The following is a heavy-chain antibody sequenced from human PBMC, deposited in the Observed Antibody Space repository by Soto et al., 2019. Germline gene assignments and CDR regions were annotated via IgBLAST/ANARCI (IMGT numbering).Heavy chain of an antibody. CDR1: GSTFSSSE. CDR2: ISYDGSNK. V-gene: IGHV3-30-3*01. D-gene: IGHD3-22*01. Sequence: HPGGSLRLSCAASGSTFSSSEMHWVRQAPGKGLEWVAVISYDGSNKYYADSVKGRFTISRDNSKNTLYLQMNSLRAEDTAVYYCARLASEYYYDSSGPNWGQGTLVTVSS. CDR3: ARLASEYYYDSSGPN. J-gene: IGHJ4*02.